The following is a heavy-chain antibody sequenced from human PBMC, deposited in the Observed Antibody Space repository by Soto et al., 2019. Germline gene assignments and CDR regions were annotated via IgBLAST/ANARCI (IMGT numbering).Heavy chain of an antibody. CDR1: CGSISSYY. CDR3: ARHCSGGSCSRRDAFDI. Sequence: SETLSLTCTVSCGSISSYYWSWIRQPPGKGLEWIGYIYYSGSTDYNPSLKSRVTISVDTSKNQFSLELTSVTAADTAVYYCARHCSGGSCSRRDAFDIWGQGTMVT. V-gene: IGHV4-59*01. CDR2: IYYSGST. J-gene: IGHJ3*02. D-gene: IGHD2-15*01.